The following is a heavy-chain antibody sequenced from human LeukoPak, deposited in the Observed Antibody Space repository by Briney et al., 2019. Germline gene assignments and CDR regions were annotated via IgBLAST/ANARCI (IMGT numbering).Heavy chain of an antibody. D-gene: IGHD6-6*01. J-gene: IGHJ5*02. V-gene: IGHV1-69*06. CDR1: GGTFSSYA. Sequence: WASVKVSCKASGGTFSSYAISWVRQAPGQGLEWMGGIIPIFGTANYAQKFQGRVTITADKSTSTAYMELSSLRSEDTAVYYCARKVRSSSSGWFDPWGQGTLVTVSS. CDR2: IIPIFGTA. CDR3: ARKVRSSSSGWFDP.